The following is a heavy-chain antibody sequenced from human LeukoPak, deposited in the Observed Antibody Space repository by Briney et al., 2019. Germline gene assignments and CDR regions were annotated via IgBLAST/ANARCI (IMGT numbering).Heavy chain of an antibody. D-gene: IGHD3-10*01. J-gene: IGHJ4*02. CDR1: GFTFSSYS. Sequence: GGSLRLSCAASGFTFSSYSMSWVRQAPGKGLEWVANIKQDGSEKYYVDSVKGRFTISRDNAKNSLYLQMNSLSAEDTAVYYCARDSVRGGHVYFDYWGQGTLVTVSS. CDR3: ARDSVRGGHVYFDY. V-gene: IGHV3-7*01. CDR2: IKQDGSEK.